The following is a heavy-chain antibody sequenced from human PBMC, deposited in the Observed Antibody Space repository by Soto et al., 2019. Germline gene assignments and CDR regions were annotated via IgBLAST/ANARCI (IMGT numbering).Heavy chain of an antibody. CDR3: AKDAITMVRGVISYYGMGV. CDR1: GFTFDDYA. CDR2: ISWNSGSI. Sequence: EVQLVESGGGLVQPGRSLRLSCAASGFTFDDYAMHWVRQAPGKGLEWVSGISWNSGSIGYADSVKGRVTISRDNAKKALYLQMSSLRAEDTALYYCAKDAITMVRGVISYYGMGVWGQGTTVTVSS. V-gene: IGHV3-9*01. J-gene: IGHJ6*02. D-gene: IGHD3-10*01.